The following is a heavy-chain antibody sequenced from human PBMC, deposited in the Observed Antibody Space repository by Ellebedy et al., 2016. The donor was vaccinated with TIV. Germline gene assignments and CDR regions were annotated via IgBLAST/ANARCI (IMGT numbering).Heavy chain of an antibody. V-gene: IGHV3-7*01. D-gene: IGHD4-17*01. CDR2: IKHDGSEK. J-gene: IGHJ4*02. Sequence: GESLKISCAASGFTFTSYWMAWVRQAPGKGLEWVANIKHDGSEKFFVDSVKGRFTISRESSQNTLYLQMNSLRAEDTAVYYCAKADYADYPSYFDYWGQGTLVTVSS. CDR3: AKADYADYPSYFDY. CDR1: GFTFTSYW.